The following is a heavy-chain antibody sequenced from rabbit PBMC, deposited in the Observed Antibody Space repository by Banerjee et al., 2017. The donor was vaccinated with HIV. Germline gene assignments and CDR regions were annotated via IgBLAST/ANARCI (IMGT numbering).Heavy chain of an antibody. CDR1: GIDFSSYYY. CDR3: ARDRAHSSWDIEYYFDL. J-gene: IGHJ4*01. Sequence: QSLEESGGDLVKPGASLTLTCTASGIDFSSYYYMCWVRQAPGKGLEWIACIDTSSSGSTYYASWAKGRFTISKTSSTTVTLQMTSLTAADTATYFCARDRAHSSWDIEYYFDLWGPGTLVTVS. V-gene: IGHV1S40*01. CDR2: IDTSSSGST. D-gene: IGHD4-2*01.